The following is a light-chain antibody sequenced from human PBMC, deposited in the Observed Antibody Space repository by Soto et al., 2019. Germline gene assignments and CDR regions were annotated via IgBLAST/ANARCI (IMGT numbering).Light chain of an antibody. Sequence: DIVMTQSPLSLSVTPGEPASISCRSSQSLLHSSGYNYLDWYLQKPGHSPQLLIYLGSDRASGVHDRFSGSGSGTDFTLKISRVEAEDVGVYYCMQALQTPRSFGQGTKVEIK. V-gene: IGKV2-28*01. CDR3: MQALQTPRS. J-gene: IGKJ1*01. CDR2: LGS. CDR1: QSLLHSSGYNY.